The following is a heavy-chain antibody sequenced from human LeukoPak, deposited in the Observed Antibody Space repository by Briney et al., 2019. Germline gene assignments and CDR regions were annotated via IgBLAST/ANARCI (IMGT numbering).Heavy chain of an antibody. D-gene: IGHD3-3*01. CDR2: INAGNGNT. V-gene: IGHV1-3*01. CDR3: ARAHDFECMDV. CDR1: GYTFTSYA. J-gene: IGHJ6*02. Sequence: ASVKVSCKASGYTFTSYAMHWVRQATGQRLEWMGWINAGNGNTKYSQKFQGRVTITRDTSASTAYMELSSLRSEDTAVYYCARAHDFECMDVWGQGTTVTVSS.